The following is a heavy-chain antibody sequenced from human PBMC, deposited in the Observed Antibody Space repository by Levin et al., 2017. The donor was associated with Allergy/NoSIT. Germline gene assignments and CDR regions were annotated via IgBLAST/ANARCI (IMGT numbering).Heavy chain of an antibody. D-gene: IGHD3-10*01. CDR1: GSTFTSYW. CDR3: ARRGQLYASGAGY. Sequence: GGSLRLSCKGSGSTFTSYWIAWVRQMPGKGLEWMGIIYPGASDTRYSPSFQGQVTISADKSISTAYLQWSSLKASDTAMYYCARRGQLYASGAGYWGQGTLVTVSS. J-gene: IGHJ4*02. CDR2: IYPGASDT. V-gene: IGHV5-51*01.